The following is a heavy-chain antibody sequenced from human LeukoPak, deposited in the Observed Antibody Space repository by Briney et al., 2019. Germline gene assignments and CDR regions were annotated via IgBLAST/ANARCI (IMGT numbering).Heavy chain of an antibody. CDR3: ASGSRRYYFDY. Sequence: GGSLRLSCEASGFTFSSYSMNWVRQAPGKGLEWVSYISSSSSTIYISGSSSTIYYADSVKGRFTISRDNAKNSLYLQMNSLRAEDTAVYYCASGSRRYYFDYWGQGTLVTVSS. V-gene: IGHV3-48*04. CDR2: ISSSSSTIYISGSSSTI. D-gene: IGHD3-10*01. CDR1: GFTFSSYS. J-gene: IGHJ4*02.